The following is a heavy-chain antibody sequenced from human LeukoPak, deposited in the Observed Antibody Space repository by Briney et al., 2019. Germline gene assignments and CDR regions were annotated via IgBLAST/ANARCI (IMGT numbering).Heavy chain of an antibody. V-gene: IGHV3-23*01. D-gene: IGHD3-22*01. Sequence: GGSLRLSCAASGFTFSSYAMSWVRQAPGKGLEWVSAISGSGGSTYYADSVKGRFTISRDNSKNTLYLQMNSLRAEDTAVYYCAKGSDSSGYYYPYYFDYWGQGTLVTVSS. CDR2: ISGSGGST. J-gene: IGHJ4*02. CDR3: AKGSDSSGYYYPYYFDY. CDR1: GFTFSSYA.